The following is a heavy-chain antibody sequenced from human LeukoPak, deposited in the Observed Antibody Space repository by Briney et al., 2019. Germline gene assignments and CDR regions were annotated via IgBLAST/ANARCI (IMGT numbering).Heavy chain of an antibody. D-gene: IGHD6-6*01. CDR1: GGTFSSYA. CDR3: ARGGELVLRVVDYYYYYMDV. Sequence: ASVKVSCKASGGTFSSYAISWVRQAPGQGLEWMGGIIPIFGTANYAQKFQGRVTITADESMSTAYMELSSLRSEDTAVYYCARGGELVLRVVDYYYYYMDVWGKGTTVTVSS. J-gene: IGHJ6*03. CDR2: IIPIFGTA. V-gene: IGHV1-69*13.